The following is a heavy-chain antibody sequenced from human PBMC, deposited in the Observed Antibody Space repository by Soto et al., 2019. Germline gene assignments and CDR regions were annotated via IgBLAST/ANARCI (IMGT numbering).Heavy chain of an antibody. D-gene: IGHD3-22*01. J-gene: IGHJ3*02. CDR3: TRELLFYDSDGFSSDDAFDI. Sequence: PSETLSLTCAVSGGSLSSSAYSWSWIRQPPGKGLEWIGFIYQSGSTYYNPSLKSRVTMSLDRPKNQFSLKLSSGTAADTAVYYCTRELLFYDSDGFSSDDAFDIWAQGTLVTVSS. V-gene: IGHV4-30-2*01. CDR2: IYQSGST. CDR1: GGSLSSSAYS.